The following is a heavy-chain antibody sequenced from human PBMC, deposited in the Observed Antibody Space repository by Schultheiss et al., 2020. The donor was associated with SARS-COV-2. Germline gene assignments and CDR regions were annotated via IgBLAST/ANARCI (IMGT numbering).Heavy chain of an antibody. J-gene: IGHJ3*02. V-gene: IGHV3-23*01. D-gene: IGHD2-2*01. CDR3: AKHQQRVVRRGAFDI. CDR1: GFTFDDYA. Sequence: GGSLRLSCAASGFTFDDYAMHWVRQAPGKGLEWVSAISGSGGSTYYADSVKGRFTISRDNSKNTLYLQMNSLRAEDTAVYYCAKHQQRVVRRGAFDIWGQGTMVTVSS. CDR2: ISGSGGST.